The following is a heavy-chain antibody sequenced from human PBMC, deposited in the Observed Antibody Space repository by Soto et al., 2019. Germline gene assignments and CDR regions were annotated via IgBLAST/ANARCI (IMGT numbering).Heavy chain of an antibody. Sequence: ASVKVSCKASGYTFTSYSISWVRQAPGQGLEWMGWISAYNGNTNYAQKLQGRVTMTTDTSTSTAYKELRSLRSEATAVYYCAREYSYVNDAFDIWGQGRMVTVSS. CDR2: ISAYNGNT. CDR1: GYTFTSYS. D-gene: IGHD5-18*01. CDR3: AREYSYVNDAFDI. V-gene: IGHV1-18*04. J-gene: IGHJ3*02.